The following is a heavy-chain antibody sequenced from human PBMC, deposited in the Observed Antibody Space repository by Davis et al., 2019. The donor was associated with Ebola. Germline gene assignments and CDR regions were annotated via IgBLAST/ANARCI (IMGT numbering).Heavy chain of an antibody. V-gene: IGHV4-30-4*01. CDR1: GGSISSGDYY. CDR2: IYYSGST. D-gene: IGHD3-22*01. J-gene: IGHJ4*02. Sequence: PSETLSLTCTVSGGSISSGDYYWSWIRQPPGKGLEWIGYIYYSGSTYYNPSLKSRVTISVDTSKNQFSLKLSSVTAADTAVYYCARVDSGYYITDYWGQGTLVTVSS. CDR3: ARVDSGYYITDY.